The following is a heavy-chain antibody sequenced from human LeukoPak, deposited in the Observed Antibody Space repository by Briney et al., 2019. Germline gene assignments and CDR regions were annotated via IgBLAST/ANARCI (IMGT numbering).Heavy chain of an antibody. CDR1: GLTFSSYS. CDR3: ARGRWELPSDY. Sequence: GGSLRLSCAASGLTFSSYSINWVRPAPGKGLEWVSSISSSSYIYYAHSVKDRFTISRENAKNSLYLQMNSLRAEDTAVYYCARGRWELPSDYWGQGTLVTVSS. J-gene: IGHJ4*02. D-gene: IGHD1-26*01. V-gene: IGHV3-21*01. CDR2: ISSSSYI.